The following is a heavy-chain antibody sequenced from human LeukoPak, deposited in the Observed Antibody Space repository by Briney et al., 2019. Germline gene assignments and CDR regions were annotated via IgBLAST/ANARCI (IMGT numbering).Heavy chain of an antibody. CDR1: GGSISSSSYY. Sequence: SETLSLTCTVSGGSISSSSYYWGWIRQPPGKGLEWIGSIYYSGSTYHNPSLKSRVTISVDTSKNQFSLKLSSVTAADTAVYYCASLRFLEWLWDYWGQGTLVTVSS. CDR2: IYYSGST. CDR3: ASLRFLEWLWDY. J-gene: IGHJ4*02. V-gene: IGHV4-39*01. D-gene: IGHD3-3*01.